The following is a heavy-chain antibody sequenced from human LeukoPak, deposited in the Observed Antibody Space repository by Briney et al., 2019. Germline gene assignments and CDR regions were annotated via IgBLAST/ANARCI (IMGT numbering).Heavy chain of an antibody. J-gene: IGHJ5*02. CDR2: IYYGGST. Sequence: SQTLSLTCTVSGGPISSSDYYWGWIRQPPGKGLEWIGSIYYGGSTYYNPSLKSRVTISVDTSMNQFSLKLSFVTTADTAVYYCARALGYCSGGSCTRGYNWFDPWGQGTLVTVPS. CDR1: GGPISSSDYY. V-gene: IGHV4-39*01. CDR3: ARALGYCSGGSCTRGYNWFDP. D-gene: IGHD2-15*01.